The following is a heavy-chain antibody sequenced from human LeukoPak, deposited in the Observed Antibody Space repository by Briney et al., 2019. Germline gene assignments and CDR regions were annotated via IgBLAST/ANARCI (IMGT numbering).Heavy chain of an antibody. CDR2: IYHSGST. J-gene: IGHJ4*02. Sequence: SGTLCLTCAVPGGSISSSNWWSWVRQPPGKGLEWIGEIYHSGSTNYNPSLKSRVTISVDKSKNQFSLKLSSVTAADTAVYYCARDRRCSSTSCYYFDYWGQGTLVTVSS. D-gene: IGHD2-2*01. CDR1: GGSISSSNW. V-gene: IGHV4-4*02. CDR3: ARDRRCSSTSCYYFDY.